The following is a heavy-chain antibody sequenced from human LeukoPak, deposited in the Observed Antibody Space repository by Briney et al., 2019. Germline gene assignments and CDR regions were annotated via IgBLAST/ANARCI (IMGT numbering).Heavy chain of an antibody. Sequence: GGSLRLSCAASGFTFSSYGMHWVRQAPGKGLEWVSVIYSGGSTYYADSVKGSFTISRDNSKNTLYLQMNSLRAEDTAVYYCARVPTTHFGYWGQGTLVTVSS. D-gene: IGHD4-17*01. CDR3: ARVPTTHFGY. V-gene: IGHV3-66*01. CDR1: GFTFSSYG. CDR2: IYSGGST. J-gene: IGHJ4*02.